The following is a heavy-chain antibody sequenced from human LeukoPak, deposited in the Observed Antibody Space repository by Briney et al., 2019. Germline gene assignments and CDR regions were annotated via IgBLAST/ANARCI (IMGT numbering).Heavy chain of an antibody. CDR1: GGSFSGYY. Sequence: SETLSLTCAVYGGSFSGYYWSWIRQPPGKGLEWIGEINHSGSTNYNPSLKSRVTISVDTSKNQFSLKLSSVTAADTAVYYCARDFDDYFDYWGQGTLVTVSS. CDR3: ARDFDDYFDY. CDR2: INHSGST. J-gene: IGHJ4*02. V-gene: IGHV4-34*01.